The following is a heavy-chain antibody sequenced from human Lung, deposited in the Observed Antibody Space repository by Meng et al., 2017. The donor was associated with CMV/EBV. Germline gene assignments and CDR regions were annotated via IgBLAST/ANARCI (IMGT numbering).Heavy chain of an antibody. J-gene: IGHJ4*02. D-gene: IGHD3-22*01. CDR3: ARVDYYDSSGYYNSDY. CDR1: YTFTGYY. V-gene: IGHV1-2*02. CDR2: INPNSGGT. Sequence: YTFTGYYMHWVRQAPGQGLEWMGWINPNSGGTNYAQKFQGRVTMTRDTSISTAYMELSRLRSDDTAVYYCARVDYYDSSGYYNSDYWGQGTLVTVSS.